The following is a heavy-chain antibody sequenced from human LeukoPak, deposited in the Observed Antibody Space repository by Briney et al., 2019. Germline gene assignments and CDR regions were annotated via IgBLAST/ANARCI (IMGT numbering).Heavy chain of an antibody. V-gene: IGHV3-30*18. Sequence: TGGSLRLSCAASGFTFSSYGMHWVRQAPGKGLEWMAVISYDGSNKYYADSVKGRFTISRDNSKNTLYLQMSSLKTEDTAVYYCAKRGDGGHKSLEYWGQGTLVIVSS. D-gene: IGHD3-16*01. CDR3: AKRGDGGHKSLEY. CDR1: GFTFSSYG. J-gene: IGHJ4*02. CDR2: ISYDGSNK.